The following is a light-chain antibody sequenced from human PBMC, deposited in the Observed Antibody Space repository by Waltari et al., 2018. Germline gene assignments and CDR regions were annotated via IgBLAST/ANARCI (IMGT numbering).Light chain of an antibody. CDR1: QTVSNY. V-gene: IGKV3-11*01. J-gene: IGKJ5*01. CDR3: QHRDK. CDR2: DAS. Sequence: EVVLTQSPATLSLSPGEGATLSCGASQTVSNYLAWYQLKPGQAPRLLTYDASNRATGIPARFSGSGSGTDFTLTISSLEPEDFAVYYCQHRDKFGQGTRLEIK.